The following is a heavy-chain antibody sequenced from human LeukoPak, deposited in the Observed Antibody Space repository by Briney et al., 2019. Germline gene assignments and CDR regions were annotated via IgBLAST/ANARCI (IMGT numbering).Heavy chain of an antibody. CDR3: AKDSSYYGSGSYYVYFDY. CDR2: ISWNSGSI. D-gene: IGHD3-10*01. V-gene: IGHV3-9*01. J-gene: IGHJ4*02. Sequence: GGSLRLSCAASGFTFDDYAMHWVRQAPGKGLEWVSGISWNSGSIGYADSVKGRFTISRDNAKNSLYLQMNSLRAEDTALYYCAKDSSYYGSGSYYVYFDYWGRGTLVTVSS. CDR1: GFTFDDYA.